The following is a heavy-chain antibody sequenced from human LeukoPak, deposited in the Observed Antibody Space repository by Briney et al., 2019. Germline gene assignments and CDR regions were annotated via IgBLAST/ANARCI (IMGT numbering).Heavy chain of an antibody. J-gene: IGHJ6*02. CDR2: IYTSGST. CDR3: VRRLASYYYGMDV. Sequence: SETLSLTCTVSGGSISSYYWSWIRQPAGKGLEWIGRIYTSGSTNYNPSLKSRVTISVDTSKNQFSLKLSSVTAADTAVYYCVRRLASYYYGMDVWGQGTTVTVSS. V-gene: IGHV4-4*07. CDR1: GGSISSYY.